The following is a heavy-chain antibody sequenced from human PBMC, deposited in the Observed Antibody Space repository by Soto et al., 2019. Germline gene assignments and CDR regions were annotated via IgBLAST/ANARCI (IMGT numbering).Heavy chain of an antibody. V-gene: IGHV3-7*03. CDR2: IKQDGSEK. CDR3: AYCSGGSCYWGVAFDI. J-gene: IGHJ3*02. Sequence: GGSLRLSCAASGFTFSSYWMSWVRQAPGKGLEWVANIKQDGSEKYYVDSVKGRFTIFRDNAKNSLYLQMNSLRAEDTAVYYCAYCSGGSCYWGVAFDIWGQGTMVTVSS. CDR1: GFTFSSYW. D-gene: IGHD2-15*01.